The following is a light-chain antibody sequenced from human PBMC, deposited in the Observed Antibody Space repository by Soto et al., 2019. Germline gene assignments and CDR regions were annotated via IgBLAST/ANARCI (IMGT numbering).Light chain of an antibody. CDR3: QQRSNWPPIT. CDR1: QSVSSY. J-gene: IGKJ5*01. V-gene: IGKV3-11*01. CDR2: DAS. Sequence: EIVLTQSPATLSLSPGERATIYCRASQSVSSYLAWYQQKPGQAPRLLIYDASNRATGILARFSGSGSGTDFTLTFSSLEPEDFAVYYCQQRSNWPPITFGQGTRLEIK.